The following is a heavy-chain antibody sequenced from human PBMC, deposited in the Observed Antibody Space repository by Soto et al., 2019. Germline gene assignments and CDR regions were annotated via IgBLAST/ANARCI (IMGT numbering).Heavy chain of an antibody. J-gene: IGHJ4*02. CDR1: GFTFSSYW. Sequence: GGSLRLSCAASGFTFSSYWMSWVRQAPGKGLEWVANIKQDGSEKYYVDSVKGRFTISRDDSKNTLYLLMNNLRAEDTAVYYCATRIIRGGLDYWGQGTPVTVSS. D-gene: IGHD2-15*01. CDR3: ATRIIRGGLDY. V-gene: IGHV3-7*01. CDR2: IKQDGSEK.